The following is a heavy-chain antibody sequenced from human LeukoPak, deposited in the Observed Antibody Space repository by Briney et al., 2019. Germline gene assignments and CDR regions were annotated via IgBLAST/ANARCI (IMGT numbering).Heavy chain of an antibody. CDR1: GFELIHNG. V-gene: IGHV1-18*01. CDR2: ISFYKGDT. J-gene: IGHJ4*02. CDR3: ARVTYYSGSGRQDEFDY. Sequence: GASVKVSCKASGFELIHNGISWVRQAPGQGLEWMGWISFYKGDTLYAQKSQERLTLTTDTSTGTAYMELRSLRSDDTALYYCARVTYYSGSGRQDEFDYWGQGSLVTVSS. D-gene: IGHD3-10*01.